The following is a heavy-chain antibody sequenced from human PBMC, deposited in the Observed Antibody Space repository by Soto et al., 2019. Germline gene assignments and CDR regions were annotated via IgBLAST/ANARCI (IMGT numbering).Heavy chain of an antibody. J-gene: IGHJ3*02. CDR2: ISTYNGDT. Sequence: QVQLVQSGAEVKNPGAAVKVSCKASGYTFTNYGISWVRQAPGQGLEWMGWISTYNGDTNYVHSLQGRVTMTTDTSTTTAYMELRNLRSDDTAIYYCAREKSAFDIWGQGTMVSVSS. CDR1: GYTFTNYG. CDR3: AREKSAFDI. V-gene: IGHV1-18*04.